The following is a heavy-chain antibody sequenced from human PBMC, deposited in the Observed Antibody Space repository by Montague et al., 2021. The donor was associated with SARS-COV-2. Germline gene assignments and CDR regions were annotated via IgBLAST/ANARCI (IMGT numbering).Heavy chain of an antibody. CDR3: ARGAPGY. J-gene: IGHJ4*02. CDR2: INYGRST. D-gene: IGHD1-1*01. Sequence: SETLSLTCAVYGGSFSDYHWTWIRQSPGGGLEWIGQINYGRSTKYSPSLRSRVTISIDTSKNQFSLKLTSVTAADTAVYYCARGAPGYWGQGTLVTVSS. CDR1: GGSFSDYH. V-gene: IGHV4-34*01.